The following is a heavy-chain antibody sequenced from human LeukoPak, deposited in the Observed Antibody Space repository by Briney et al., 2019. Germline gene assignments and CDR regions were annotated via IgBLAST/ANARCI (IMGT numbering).Heavy chain of an antibody. J-gene: IGHJ4*02. CDR1: GFTFRDYY. V-gene: IGHV3-11*01. D-gene: IGHD1-26*01. CDR2: ISSSGSTI. CDR3: ARGGARVYYFDY. Sequence: GGSLRLSCAASGFTFRDYYMSWIRQAPGRGREGVSYISSSGSTIYYADSVKGRFTISRDNAKNSLYLQMNSLRAEDTAVYYCARGGARVYYFDYWGQGTLVTVSS.